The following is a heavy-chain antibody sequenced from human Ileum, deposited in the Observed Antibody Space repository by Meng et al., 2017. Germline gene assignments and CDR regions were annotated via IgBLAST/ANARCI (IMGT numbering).Heavy chain of an antibody. CDR2: IFQSGRT. CDR1: GTW. J-gene: IGHJ4*02. CDR3: ATSNDRDVYYLGY. D-gene: IGHD3-22*01. Sequence: QVRLQEPGPRLVKPSGTLSLTCAVSGTWWSWVRQPPGKGLEWIGEIFQSGRTNYNPSLKSRVTISIDKSKSQISLQLSAVTAADTAVYSCATSNDRDVYYLGYWGQGTLVTVSS. V-gene: IGHV4-4*02.